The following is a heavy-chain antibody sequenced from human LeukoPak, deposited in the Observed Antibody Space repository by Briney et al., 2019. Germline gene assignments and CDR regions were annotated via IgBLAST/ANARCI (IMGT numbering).Heavy chain of an antibody. D-gene: IGHD6-19*01. Sequence: QPGGPLRLSCAASGFTFSNYWMTWVRQAPGKGMEWVANIKQDGREKYYVDSVTGRFTISRDNAKNLLFLQMSSLSPEDTAVYYCARKAGKMFDYWGQGTLVTASS. J-gene: IGHJ4*02. V-gene: IGHV3-7*01. CDR3: ARKAGKMFDY. CDR1: GFTFSNYW. CDR2: IKQDGREK.